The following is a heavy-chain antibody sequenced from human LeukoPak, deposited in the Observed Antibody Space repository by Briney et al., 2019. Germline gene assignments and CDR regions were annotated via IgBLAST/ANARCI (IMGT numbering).Heavy chain of an antibody. CDR1: GFTFDDYA. CDR3: AKVVTTVRGVTEDAFDM. V-gene: IGHV3-9*01. D-gene: IGHD3-10*01. CDR2: ISWNSAYI. J-gene: IGHJ3*02. Sequence: GRSLRLSCAASGFTFDDYAMHWVRQAPGKGQEWVSGISWNSAYIAYADSVRGRFTISRDNAKNSLYLQMNSLRPEDTALYYCAKVVTTVRGVTEDAFDMWGRGTMVTVSS.